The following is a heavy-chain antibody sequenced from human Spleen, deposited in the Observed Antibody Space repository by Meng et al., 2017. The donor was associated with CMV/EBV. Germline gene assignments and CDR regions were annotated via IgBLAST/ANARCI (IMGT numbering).Heavy chain of an antibody. CDR1: TFSSYT. CDR3: ARDGYYGSGSYGDWFDP. J-gene: IGHJ5*02. D-gene: IGHD3-10*01. Sequence: TFSSYTSSWVRQAPGQGLEWMGRIIPILGIANYAQKFQGRVTITADKSTSTAYMELSSLRSEDTAVYYCARDGYYGSGSYGDWFDPWGQGTLVTVSS. V-gene: IGHV1-69*04. CDR2: IIPILGIA.